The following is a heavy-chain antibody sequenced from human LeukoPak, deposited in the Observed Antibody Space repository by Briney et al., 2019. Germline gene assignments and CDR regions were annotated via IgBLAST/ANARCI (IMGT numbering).Heavy chain of an antibody. J-gene: IGHJ4*02. CDR1: GFTVSSNY. CDR2: IYSGGST. Sequence: EGSLRLSCAASGFTVSSNYMSWVRQAPGKGLEWVSVIYSGGSTYYADSVKGRFTISRDNSKNTLYLQMNSLRAEDTAVYHCARDRSGVIDYWGQGTLVTVSS. V-gene: IGHV3-66*01. CDR3: ARDRSGVIDY. D-gene: IGHD2-8*01.